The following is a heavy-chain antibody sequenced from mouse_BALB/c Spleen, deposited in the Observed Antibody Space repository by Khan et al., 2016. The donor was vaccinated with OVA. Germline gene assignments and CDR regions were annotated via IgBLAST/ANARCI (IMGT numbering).Heavy chain of an antibody. J-gene: IGHJ2*01. CDR2: IDPANGNT. Sequence: VQLQQSGAEVVKPGASVKLSCTASGFNIKDTYMHWVKQRPEQGLEWIGRIDPANGNTKYDPKFQGKATVTADTSSNTAYLQLSSLTSEDTAVYYCATYYYGSSRYFDSWGQGTTLTVSS. D-gene: IGHD1-1*01. CDR1: GFNIKDTY. CDR3: ATYYYGSSRYFDS. V-gene: IGHV14-3*02.